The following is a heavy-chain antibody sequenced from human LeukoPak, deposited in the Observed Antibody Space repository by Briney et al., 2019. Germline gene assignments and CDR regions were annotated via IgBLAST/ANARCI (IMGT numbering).Heavy chain of an antibody. CDR1: GGSITNYH. CDR3: ARRRDSSGYYGFDP. J-gene: IGHJ5*02. D-gene: IGHD3-22*01. CDR2: IYYSGST. V-gene: IGHV4-59*08. Sequence: SETLSLTCSVSGGSITNYHWSWIRQPPGRGLERLGYIYYSGSTNYNPSLKSRVTISVDTSKNQFSLKLSSVTAADTAVYYCARRRDSSGYYGFDPWGQGTLVTVSS.